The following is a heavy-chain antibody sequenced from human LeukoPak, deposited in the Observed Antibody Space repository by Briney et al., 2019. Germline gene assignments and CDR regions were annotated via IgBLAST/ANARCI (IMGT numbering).Heavy chain of an antibody. V-gene: IGHV4-61*02. CDR1: GGSISSGSYY. Sequence: PSETLSLTCTVSGGSISSGSYYWSWIRQPAGKGLEWIGRIYTSGSTNYNPSLKSRVTISVDTSKNQFSLKLSSVTAADTAVYYCARHDGYGDYDDYWGQGTLVTVSS. J-gene: IGHJ4*02. D-gene: IGHD4-17*01. CDR3: ARHDGYGDYDDY. CDR2: IYTSGST.